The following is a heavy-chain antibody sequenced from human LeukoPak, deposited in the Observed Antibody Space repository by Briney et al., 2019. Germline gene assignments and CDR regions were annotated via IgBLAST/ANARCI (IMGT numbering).Heavy chain of an antibody. D-gene: IGHD6-13*01. Sequence: GGSLRLSCAASGFTFSSYAISWVRQAPGKGLEWVSAISGSGDSTYYADSAKGRFSISRDNSKNTLYLQMNSLRAEDTAVYYCAKDRAYSRTYYTGVFEFWGQGTLVTVSS. CDR1: GFTFSSYA. CDR3: AKDRAYSRTYYTGVFEF. J-gene: IGHJ4*02. CDR2: ISGSGDST. V-gene: IGHV3-23*01.